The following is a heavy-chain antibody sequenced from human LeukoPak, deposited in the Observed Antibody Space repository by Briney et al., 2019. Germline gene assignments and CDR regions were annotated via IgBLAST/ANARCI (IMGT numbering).Heavy chain of an antibody. D-gene: IGHD2-2*01. J-gene: IGHJ6*02. Sequence: GGSLRLSCAASGFTFSSYAMSWVRQAPGKGLEWVSAISGSGGSTYYADSVKGRFTISRDNSKNTLYLQMNSLRVEDTAVYYCAKDIVVVPAAIGAYYYGMDVWGQGTTVTVSS. CDR2: ISGSGGST. V-gene: IGHV3-23*01. CDR1: GFTFSSYA. CDR3: AKDIVVVPAAIGAYYYGMDV.